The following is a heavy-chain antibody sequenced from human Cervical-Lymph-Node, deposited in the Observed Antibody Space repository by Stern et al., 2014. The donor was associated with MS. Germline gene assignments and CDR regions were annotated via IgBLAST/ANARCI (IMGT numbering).Heavy chain of an antibody. D-gene: IGHD3-10*01. J-gene: IGHJ3*02. V-gene: IGHV2-70*04. CDR1: GFSLSTSGMR. Sequence: QITLKESGPALVKPTQTLTLTCTLSGFSLSTSGMRVSWIRQPPGKALEWLARIDWDDDKFYSTSLKTRLTISKDTSNNQVVLTMTNMDPVDTATYYCARGKYGSGSPGAFDIWGQGTMVTVSS. CDR2: IDWDDDK. CDR3: ARGKYGSGSPGAFDI.